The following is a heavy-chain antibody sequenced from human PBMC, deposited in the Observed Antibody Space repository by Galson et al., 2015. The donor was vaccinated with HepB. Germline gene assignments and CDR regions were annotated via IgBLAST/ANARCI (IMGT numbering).Heavy chain of an antibody. Sequence: CAISGDSVSSNSAAWNWIRQSPSRGLEWLGRTYYRSKWYNDYAVSVKSRITINPDTSKNQFSLQLDSVTPEDTAVYYCARGGYSSSRYGWAFDIWGQGTMVTVSS. CDR1: GDSVSSNSAA. D-gene: IGHD6-13*01. V-gene: IGHV6-1*01. CDR3: ARGGYSSSRYGWAFDI. CDR2: TYYRSKWYN. J-gene: IGHJ3*02.